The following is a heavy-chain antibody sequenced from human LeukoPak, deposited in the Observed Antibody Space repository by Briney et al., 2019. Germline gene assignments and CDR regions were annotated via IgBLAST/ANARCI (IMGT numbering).Heavy chain of an antibody. CDR3: AKPMTTVTTSFDY. CDR2: IWYDGSNK. V-gene: IGHV3-30*02. CDR1: GFTFSSYG. J-gene: IGHJ4*02. D-gene: IGHD4-17*01. Sequence: RPGGSLRLSCAASGFTFSSYGMHWVRKAPGKGLEWVAFIWYDGSNKYYADSVKGRFTISRDNSKNKLYLQMNSLRAEDTAVYYCAKPMTTVTTSFDYWGQGTLVTVSS.